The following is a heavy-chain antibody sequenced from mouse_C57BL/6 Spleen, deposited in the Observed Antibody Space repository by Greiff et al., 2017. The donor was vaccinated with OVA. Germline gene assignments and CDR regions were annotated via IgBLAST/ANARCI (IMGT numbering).Heavy chain of an antibody. V-gene: IGHV2-2*01. D-gene: IGHD2-4*01. CDR3: ARKDYYDYYFDY. CDR2: IWSGGST. Sequence: VKVVESGPGLVQPSQSLSITCTVSGFSLTSYGVHWVRQSPGKGLEWLGVIWSGGSTDYNAAFISRLSISKDNSKSQVFFKMNSLQADDTAICYCARKDYYDYYFDYWGQGTTLTVSS. CDR1: GFSLTSYG. J-gene: IGHJ2*01.